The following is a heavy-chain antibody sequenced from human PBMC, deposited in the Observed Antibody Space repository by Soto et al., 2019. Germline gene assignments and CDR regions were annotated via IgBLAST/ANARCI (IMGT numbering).Heavy chain of an antibody. D-gene: IGHD3-9*01. CDR3: AKDGRYFDWLLSTHY. V-gene: IGHV3-66*01. J-gene: IGHJ4*02. Sequence: PVGSLRLSCAASGFTVSSNYMSWVRQAPGKGLEWVSVIYSGGSTYYADSVKGRFTISRDNSKNTLYLQMNSLRAEDTAVYYCAKDGRYFDWLLSTHYWGQGTLVTVSS. CDR1: GFTVSSNY. CDR2: IYSGGST.